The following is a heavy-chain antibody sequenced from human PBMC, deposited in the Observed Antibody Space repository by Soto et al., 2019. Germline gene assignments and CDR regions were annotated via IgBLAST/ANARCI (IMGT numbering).Heavy chain of an antibody. D-gene: IGHD2-15*01. J-gene: IGHJ5*02. Sequence: PGESLKISCKGSGYSFTSYWIGWVRQMPGKGLEWMGIIYPADSNTRYSPSFQGQVTISADKSISTAYLQWSSLKASDTAMYYCARHGPQVAAAPFNWFDPWRQGTLVPVSS. V-gene: IGHV5-51*01. CDR2: IYPADSNT. CDR3: ARHGPQVAAAPFNWFDP. CDR1: GYSFTSYW.